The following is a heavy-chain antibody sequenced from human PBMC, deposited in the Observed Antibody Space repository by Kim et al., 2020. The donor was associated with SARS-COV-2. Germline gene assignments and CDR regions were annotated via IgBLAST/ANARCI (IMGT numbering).Heavy chain of an antibody. CDR3: ARWGGSGRYLPSYFDY. Sequence: GGSLTLSCAASGFNVRSNYMNWVRQAPGKGLEWVSVIYSDDITHYADSVKGRFTISKGNSKNTSYLQMTSLRAEDTAVYYCARWGGSGRYLPSYFDYWGQGTLVTVSS. CDR1: GFNVRSNY. J-gene: IGHJ4*02. CDR2: IYSDDIT. V-gene: IGHV3-53*01. D-gene: IGHD3-10*01.